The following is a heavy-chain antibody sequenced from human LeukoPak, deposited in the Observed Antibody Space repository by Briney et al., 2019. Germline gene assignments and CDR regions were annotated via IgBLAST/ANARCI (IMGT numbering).Heavy chain of an antibody. V-gene: IGHV1-69*06. Sequence: ASVTVSCKASGGTFSSYAISWVRQAPGQGLEWMGGIIPIFGTANYAQKFQGRVTITADKSTSTAYMELSSLRSEDTAVYYCARDNTPTRERFGELSENYYYYGMDVWGKGTKVTVSS. CDR1: GGTFSSYA. CDR2: IIPIFGTA. CDR3: ARDNTPTRERFGELSENYYYYGMDV. D-gene: IGHD3-10*01. J-gene: IGHJ6*04.